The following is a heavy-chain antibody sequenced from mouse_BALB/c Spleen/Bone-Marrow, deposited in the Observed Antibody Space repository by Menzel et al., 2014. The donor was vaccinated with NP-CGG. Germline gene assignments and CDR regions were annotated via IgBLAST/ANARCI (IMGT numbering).Heavy chain of an antibody. CDR3: ARNYGSSYFDY. Sequence: QVQLQQSGPGLVAPSQSLSITCTVSGFSLTSYGVNWVRQPPGKGLEWLGVIWAGGSTNYNSALMTRMSIRKDNSKSQVFLKMNSLQTDDTAMYYCARNYGSSYFDYWGQGTTLTVSS. CDR2: IWAGGST. J-gene: IGHJ2*01. V-gene: IGHV2-9*02. CDR1: GFSLTSYG. D-gene: IGHD1-1*01.